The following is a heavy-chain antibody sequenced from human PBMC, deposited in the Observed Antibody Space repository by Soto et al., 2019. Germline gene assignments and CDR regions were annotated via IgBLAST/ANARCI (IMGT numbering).Heavy chain of an antibody. CDR3: ARDLSTDFGLDV. Sequence: EVQLLESGGDLVQPGGSLRLSCVASGFTFSDYVMSWVRQVPGKGLEWVASISDGGERTDYRDSVRGRFTISRDNARFTLQLQMNSLRVDDTAIYFCARDLSTDFGLDVWGQGTTVTVSS. V-gene: IGHV3-23*01. CDR2: ISDGGERT. J-gene: IGHJ6*02. D-gene: IGHD3-3*01. CDR1: GFTFSDYV.